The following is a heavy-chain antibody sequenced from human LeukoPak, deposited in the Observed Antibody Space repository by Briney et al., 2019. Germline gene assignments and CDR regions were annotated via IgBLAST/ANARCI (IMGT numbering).Heavy chain of an antibody. V-gene: IGHV4-30-4*07. CDR3: ARTGYCSGGTCYLNPIDY. J-gene: IGHJ4*02. Sequence: PSETLSLTCAVSGGSISSGGYSWSWIRQPPGKGLEWIGYIYYSGSTYYNPSLKSRVTISVDTSKNQFSLKLSSVTAADTAVYYCARTGYCSGGTCYLNPIDYWGQGTLVTVSS. D-gene: IGHD2-15*01. CDR1: GGSISSGGYS. CDR2: IYYSGST.